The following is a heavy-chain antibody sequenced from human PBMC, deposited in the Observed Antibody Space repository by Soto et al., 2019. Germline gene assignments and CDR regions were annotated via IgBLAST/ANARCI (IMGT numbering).Heavy chain of an antibody. CDR1: GGSISSGDYY. CDR2: IYYTGST. Sequence: LSLTCTVSGGSISSGDYYWSWIRQPPGKGLEWIGYIYYTGSTYYNPSLKSRLTISVDTSKNQFSLKLTSVTAADTAVYFCARYQKGPFDYWGQGTLVTVS. V-gene: IGHV4-30-4*01. J-gene: IGHJ4*02. CDR3: ARYQKGPFDY. D-gene: IGHD2-2*01.